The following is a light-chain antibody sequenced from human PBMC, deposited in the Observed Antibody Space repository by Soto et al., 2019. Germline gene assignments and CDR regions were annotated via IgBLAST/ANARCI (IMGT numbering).Light chain of an antibody. V-gene: IGLV2-11*01. CDR2: DVS. CDR1: NSDVGGYNY. J-gene: IGLJ2*01. Sequence: QSALTQPRSVSGSPGQSVTISCTGTNSDVGGYNYVSWYQQHPDKAPKVMIYDVSKRPSGVPDRFSGSKSGNTASLTISGLQAEDDDYYYCCSYAGSNTLVFGGGTKLTVL. CDR3: CSYAGSNTLV.